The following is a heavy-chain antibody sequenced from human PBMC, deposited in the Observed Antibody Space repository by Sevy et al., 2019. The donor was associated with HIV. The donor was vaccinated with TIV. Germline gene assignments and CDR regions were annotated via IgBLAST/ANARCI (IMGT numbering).Heavy chain of an antibody. J-gene: IGHJ4*02. CDR1: GSTFSSYA. D-gene: IGHD3-22*01. V-gene: IGHV3-23*01. Sequence: GGSLRLSCAASGSTFSSYAMSWVRQAPGKGLEWVSAISGSGGSTYYADSVKGRFTISRDNSKNTLYLQMNSLRAEDTAVYYCAKDRALSYYDSSGPFDYWGQGTLVTVSS. CDR2: ISGSGGST. CDR3: AKDRALSYYDSSGPFDY.